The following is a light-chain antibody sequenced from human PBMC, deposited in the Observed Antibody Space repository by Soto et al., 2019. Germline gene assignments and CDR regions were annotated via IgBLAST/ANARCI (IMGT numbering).Light chain of an antibody. CDR1: SPDFG. CDR2: EVS. CDR3: SSYSSTTTR. Sequence: QSALTQPASVSGSPGQSITISCSGISPDFGVSWYQHFPGKAPKLLIFEVSNRPSGVSTRFSGSKSGNMAFLTISCLQSEDEGLYHCSSYSSTTTRFGGGTKLTVL. V-gene: IGLV2-14*01. J-gene: IGLJ2*01.